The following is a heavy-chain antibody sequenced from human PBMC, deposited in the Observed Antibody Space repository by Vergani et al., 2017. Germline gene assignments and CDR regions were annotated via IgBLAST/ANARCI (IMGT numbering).Heavy chain of an antibody. Sequence: EVQLLESGGGLVQPGGSLRLSCAASGFTFSSYAMSWVRQAPGKGLEWVSAISGSGGSTYYADSVKGRFTISRDKSKNTLYLQMNSLRAEDTAVYYCAKDQDYYDSSGYYYYWGQGTLVTVSS. CDR1: GFTFSSYA. V-gene: IGHV3-23*01. J-gene: IGHJ4*02. CDR2: ISGSGGST. D-gene: IGHD3-22*01. CDR3: AKDQDYYDSSGYYYY.